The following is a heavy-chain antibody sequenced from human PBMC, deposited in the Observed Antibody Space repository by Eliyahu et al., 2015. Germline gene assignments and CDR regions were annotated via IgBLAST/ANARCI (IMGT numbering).Heavy chain of an antibody. CDR2: IVPMFGTP. J-gene: IGHJ1*01. D-gene: IGHD4-23*01. Sequence: EVKKLESSVKVSCNASRGTFSSYNVSWVRQAPGQGLEWMGGIVPMFGTPNYAQKFQGRVTITADESTNTAYMELSSLRSEDAAVYFCAREAYIGNMNRYFQHWGQGTLVTVSS. CDR3: AREAYIGNMNRYFQH. V-gene: IGHV1-69*01. CDR1: RGTFSSYN.